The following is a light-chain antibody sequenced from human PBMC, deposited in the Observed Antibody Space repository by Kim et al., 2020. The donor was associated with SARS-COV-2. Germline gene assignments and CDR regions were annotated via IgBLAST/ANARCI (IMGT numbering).Light chain of an antibody. V-gene: IGKV3-15*01. CDR3: QQYNYWWT. CDR1: QSVTNN. CDR2: GTS. Sequence: AVAPGERATVSCRASQSVTNNLAWYQQKPGQAPRLLIYGTSTRANGVPARFSGSGSGTEFNLTISGLQSEDSAVYYCQQYNYWWTFGQGTKVDIK. J-gene: IGKJ1*01.